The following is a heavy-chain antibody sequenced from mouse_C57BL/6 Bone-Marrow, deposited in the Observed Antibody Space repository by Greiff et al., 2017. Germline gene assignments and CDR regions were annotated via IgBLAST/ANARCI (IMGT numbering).Heavy chain of an antibody. V-gene: IGHV1-64*01. J-gene: IGHJ3*01. CDR2: IHPNSGST. D-gene: IGHD2-4*01. CDR3: AGYDYDVPSWFAY. Sequence: QVQLQQPGAELVKPGASVKLSCKASGYTFTSYWMHWVKQRPGQGLEWIGMIHPNSGSTNYNEKFKSKATLTVDKSSSTAYMQLSSLTSEDSAVYYCAGYDYDVPSWFAYWGQGTLVTVSA. CDR1: GYTFTSYW.